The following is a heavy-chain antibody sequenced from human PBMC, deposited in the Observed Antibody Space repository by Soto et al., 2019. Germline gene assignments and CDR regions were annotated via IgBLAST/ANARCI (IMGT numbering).Heavy chain of an antibody. CDR3: ARDLASTVATGSFGAF. CDR2: IIPFLGVT. D-gene: IGHD3-10*01. V-gene: IGHV1-69*08. CDR1: GGTFSPYT. J-gene: IGHJ4*02. Sequence: QVQLVQSGAEVKKPGSSVKVSCKASGGTFSPYTINWVRQAPGQGLEWMGRIIPFLGVTNYAQKFQARVTITVDKPTPTAYMELSGMRFDDTAVYYCARDLASTVATGSFGAFWGRGTLVTVSS.